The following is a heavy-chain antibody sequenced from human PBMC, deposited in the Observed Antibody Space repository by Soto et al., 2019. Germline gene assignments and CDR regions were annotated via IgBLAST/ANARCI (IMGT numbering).Heavy chain of an antibody. D-gene: IGHD3-10*01. Sequence: QVQLVQSGPEVKKPGSSVKVSCKVSGGTFSSHAINWLRQAPGQGLEWMGVIIPVTDTPNNAEKFQGRVTITADKSTTTVYMELSSLTFAATAVYFCARGNKGPGHYGPGSQGWYGPWGQGTLVTVSS. CDR3: ARGNKGPGHYGPGSQGWYGP. J-gene: IGHJ5*02. CDR1: GGTFSSHA. CDR2: IIPVTDTP. V-gene: IGHV1-69*06.